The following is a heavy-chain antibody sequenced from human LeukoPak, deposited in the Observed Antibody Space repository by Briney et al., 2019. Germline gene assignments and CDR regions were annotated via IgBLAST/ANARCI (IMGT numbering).Heavy chain of an antibody. V-gene: IGHV4-39*01. CDR1: GGSISSRSDY. Sequence: ETLSLTCTVSGGSISSRSDYWGWIRQTPGKGLEWIGNLDSSGSTYYNPSLKSRVTISVGTSKNQFSLNLRSVTAADTAIYFCSRSHDYGGLYFYYYMDVWGKGTTVTASS. J-gene: IGHJ6*03. CDR3: SRSHDYGGLYFYYYMDV. D-gene: IGHD4-23*01. CDR2: LDSSGST.